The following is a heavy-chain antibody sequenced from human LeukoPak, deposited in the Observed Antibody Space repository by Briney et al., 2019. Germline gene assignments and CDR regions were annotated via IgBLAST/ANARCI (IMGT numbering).Heavy chain of an antibody. CDR2: IYYSGST. Sequence: KPSETLSLTCTVSGGSITSYYWHWIRQPPGKGLEWIGYIYYSGSTNYNPSLKSRVTISVDTSRKQFSLKLSSVTAADTAVYYCARGAPSVSVDGMRDAFDIWGQGTMVTVSS. CDR1: GGSITSYY. CDR3: ARGAPSVSVDGMRDAFDI. J-gene: IGHJ3*02. V-gene: IGHV4-59*12. D-gene: IGHD6-13*01.